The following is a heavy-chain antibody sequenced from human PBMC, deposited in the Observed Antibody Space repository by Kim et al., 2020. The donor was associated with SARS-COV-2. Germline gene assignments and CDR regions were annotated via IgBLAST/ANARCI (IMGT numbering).Heavy chain of an antibody. J-gene: IGHJ6*02. V-gene: IGHV3-11*06. Sequence: GGSLRLSCAASGFTFSDYYMSWIRQAPGKGLEWVSYISSSSYTNYADSVKGRFTISRDNAKNSLYLQMNSLRAEDTAVYYCARGERDGYIYYYYYGMDVWGQGTTVTVSS. CDR3: ARGERDGYIYYYYYGMDV. CDR1: GFTFSDYY. D-gene: IGHD5-12*01. CDR2: ISSSSYT.